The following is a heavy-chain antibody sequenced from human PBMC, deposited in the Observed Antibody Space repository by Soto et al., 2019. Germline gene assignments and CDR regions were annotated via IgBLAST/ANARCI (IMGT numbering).Heavy chain of an antibody. CDR1: GFDFNTYG. D-gene: IGHD6-13*01. CDR3: AKDSSVTAAGSGGWFDP. Sequence: VQLAESGGGVVQPGRSLRLSCAASGFDFNTYGLHWVRQAPGKGLEWVAAISFDGGSQYYADSVKGRFTISRDKTNRTLYLQMNSLGAEDTATYFCAKDSSVTAAGSGGWFDPWGPGTLVIVSS. V-gene: IGHV3-30*18. J-gene: IGHJ5*02. CDR2: ISFDGGSQ.